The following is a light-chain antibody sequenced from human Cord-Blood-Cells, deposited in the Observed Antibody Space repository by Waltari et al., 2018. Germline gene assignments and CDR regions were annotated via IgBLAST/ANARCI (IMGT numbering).Light chain of an antibody. V-gene: IGLV3-25*03. Sequence: SYELTQPPSVSVSPGQTARITCSGDALPKQYAYWYQQKPGQAPVLVIYKASEGPSGIPERFSGSSSGTTVTLTISGVQAEDEADYYCQSADSSGAVVFGGGTKLTVL. CDR3: QSADSSGAVV. CDR2: KAS. CDR1: ALPKQY. J-gene: IGLJ2*01.